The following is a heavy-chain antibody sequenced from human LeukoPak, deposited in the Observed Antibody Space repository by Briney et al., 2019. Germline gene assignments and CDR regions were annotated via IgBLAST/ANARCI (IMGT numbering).Heavy chain of an antibody. CDR1: GFTFSDYY. CDR2: ISGSGGST. CDR3: ARGRLVPFDY. Sequence: AGGSLRLSCAASGFTFSDYYMSWVRQAPGKGLEWVSAISGSGGSTYYADSVKGRFTISRDNAKNSLYLQMNSLRAEDTAVYYCARGRLVPFDYWGQGTLVTVSS. J-gene: IGHJ4*02. V-gene: IGHV3-11*04.